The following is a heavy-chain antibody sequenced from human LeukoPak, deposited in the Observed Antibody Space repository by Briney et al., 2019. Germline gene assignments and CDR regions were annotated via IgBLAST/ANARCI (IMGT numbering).Heavy chain of an antibody. CDR2: INPNSGGT. D-gene: IGHD2-2*02. V-gene: IGHV1-2*02. CDR1: GYTFTSYY. J-gene: IGHJ5*02. Sequence: GASVKVSCKASGYTFTSYYMHWVRKAPGQGLEWMGWINPNSGGTNYAQKFQGRVTMTRDTSISTAYMELSRLRSDDTAVYYCARYGGNIVVPAAILEFDPWGQGTLVTVSS. CDR3: ARYGGNIVVPAAILEFDP.